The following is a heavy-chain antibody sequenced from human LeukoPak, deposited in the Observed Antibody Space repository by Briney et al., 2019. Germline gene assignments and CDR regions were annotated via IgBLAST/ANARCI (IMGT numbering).Heavy chain of an antibody. CDR3: ARARAGSYYNLKGQYYFDY. Sequence: QSGGSLRLSCAASGFTFSSYWMSWVRQAPGKGLEWVANIKQDGSEKYYVDSVKGRFTISRDNAKNSLYLQMNSLRAEDTAVYYCARARAGSYYNLKGQYYFDYWGQGTLVTVSS. J-gene: IGHJ4*02. CDR2: IKQDGSEK. V-gene: IGHV3-7*01. CDR1: GFTFSSYW. D-gene: IGHD3-10*01.